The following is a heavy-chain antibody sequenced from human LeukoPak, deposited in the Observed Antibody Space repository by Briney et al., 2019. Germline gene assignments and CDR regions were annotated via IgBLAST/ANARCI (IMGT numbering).Heavy chain of an antibody. CDR3: ARALYDSSGYCLDY. CDR2: ISNDGRNK. Sequence: SLTLSCAASGFTFSSYSMHWVRQAPGMGRLGLAVISNDGRNKYYPGSVKHRLTISRDNSKNTLYLQMNSLRAEDTAVYYCARALYDSSGYCLDYWGQGHGHPVSS. V-gene: IGHV3-30*04. D-gene: IGHD3-22*01. CDR1: GFTFSSYS. J-gene: IGHJ4*02.